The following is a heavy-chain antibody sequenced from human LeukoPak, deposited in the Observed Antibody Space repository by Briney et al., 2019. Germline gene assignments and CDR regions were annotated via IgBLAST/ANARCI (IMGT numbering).Heavy chain of an antibody. CDR2: IYHSGST. CDR3: ARLGWSPLYYYYMDV. J-gene: IGHJ6*03. D-gene: IGHD4-23*01. CDR1: GGSISSGGYY. V-gene: IGHV4-30-2*01. Sequence: SETLSLTCTVSGGSISSGGYYWSWIRQPPGKGLEWIGYIYHSGSTYYNPSLKSRVTISVDRSKNQFSLKLSSVTAADTAVYYCARLGWSPLYYYYMDVWGKGTTVTVSS.